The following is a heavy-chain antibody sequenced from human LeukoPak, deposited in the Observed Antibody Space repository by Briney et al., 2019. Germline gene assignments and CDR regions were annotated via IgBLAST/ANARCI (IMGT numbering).Heavy chain of an antibody. Sequence: VKVSCKASGYTFTGYYMHWVRQAPGQGLEWMGWINPNSGGTNYAQKLQGRVTMTTDTSTSTAYMELRSLRSDDTAVYYCARWRYCSGGSCYRGLGWFDPWGQGTLVTVSS. CDR1: GYTFTGYY. J-gene: IGHJ5*02. D-gene: IGHD2-15*01. CDR3: ARWRYCSGGSCYRGLGWFDP. CDR2: INPNSGGT. V-gene: IGHV1-2*02.